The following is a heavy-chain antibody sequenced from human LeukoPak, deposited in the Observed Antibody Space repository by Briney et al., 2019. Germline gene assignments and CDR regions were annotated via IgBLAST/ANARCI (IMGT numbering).Heavy chain of an antibody. CDR3: ARDGRGYTYGYFPYY. CDR2: ISFDGNSE. J-gene: IGHJ4*02. V-gene: IGHV3-30-3*01. CDR1: GFTLSTYA. D-gene: IGHD5-18*01. Sequence: GKSLRLSCAASGFTLSTYAIHWVRQAPGKGLEWVAVISFDGNSEYYADSVKGRSTISRDNSRNMVYLQMHSLRPEDTAIYYCARDGRGYTYGYFPYYWGQGTLVTVSS.